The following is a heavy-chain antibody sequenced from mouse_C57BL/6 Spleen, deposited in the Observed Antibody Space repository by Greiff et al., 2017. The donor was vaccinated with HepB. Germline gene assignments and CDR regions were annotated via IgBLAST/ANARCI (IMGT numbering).Heavy chain of an antibody. CDR1: GFSLTSYG. Sequence: VQRVESGPGLVAPSQSLSITCTVSGFSLTSYGVHWVRQPPGKGLEWLVVIWSDGSTTYNSALKSRLSISKDNSKSQVFLKMNSLQTDDTAMYYCARGLRLRDYYYAMDYWGQGTSVTVSS. V-gene: IGHV2-6*03. J-gene: IGHJ4*01. D-gene: IGHD3-2*02. CDR2: IWSDGST. CDR3: ARGLRLRDYYYAMDY.